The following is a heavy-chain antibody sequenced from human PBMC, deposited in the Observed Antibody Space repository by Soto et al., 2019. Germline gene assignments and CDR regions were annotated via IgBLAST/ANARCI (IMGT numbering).Heavy chain of an antibody. CDR1: GFSLSTSKVG. CDR3: AHRLPGGSYQF. Sequence: QITLKESGPTLVKPTQTLTLTCTFSGFSLSTSKVGVGWIRQPTGRALEWLALIYWADVKDYSPSLKSRLTIAKDTSKNQVVLTMPNMDPVDTATYYCAHRLPGGSYQFWGQGTLVTVSS. J-gene: IGHJ4*02. D-gene: IGHD2-15*01. CDR2: IYWADVK. V-gene: IGHV2-5*02.